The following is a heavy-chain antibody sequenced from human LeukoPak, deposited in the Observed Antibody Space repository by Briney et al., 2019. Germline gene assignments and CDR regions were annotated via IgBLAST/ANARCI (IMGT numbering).Heavy chain of an antibody. V-gene: IGHV3-7*01. CDR3: ARDDCSSISCYHNWFDP. CDR2: TKQDGSEK. Sequence: PGGSLRLSCAASGFTFSSYWMSWVRQAPGKGLEWVANTKQDGSEKYYVGSVKGRFTISRDNAKNSLYLQMNSLRAEDTAVYYCARDDCSSISCYHNWFDPWGQGTLVTVSS. J-gene: IGHJ5*02. CDR1: GFTFSSYW. D-gene: IGHD2-2*01.